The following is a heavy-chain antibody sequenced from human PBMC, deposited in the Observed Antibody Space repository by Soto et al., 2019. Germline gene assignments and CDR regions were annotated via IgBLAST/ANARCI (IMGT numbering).Heavy chain of an antibody. V-gene: IGHV4-4*07. J-gene: IGHJ6*02. CDR3: ATSTGAGIAAAAYYYYGMDV. D-gene: IGHD6-13*01. CDR1: GGSISSYY. Sequence: SETLSLTCTVSGGSISSYYWSWIRQPAGKGLEWIGRIYTSGSTNYNPSLESRVTMSVDTSKNQFSLKLSSVTAADTAVYYCATSTGAGIAAAAYYYYGMDVWGQGTTVTVSS. CDR2: IYTSGST.